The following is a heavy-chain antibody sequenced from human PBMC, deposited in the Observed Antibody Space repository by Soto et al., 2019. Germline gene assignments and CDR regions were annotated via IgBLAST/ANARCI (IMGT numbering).Heavy chain of an antibody. V-gene: IGHV4-59*08. CDR1: GGSISGYY. CDR3: AMTVTTLYNWFDP. D-gene: IGHD4-4*01. Sequence: QVQLQESGPGLVKPSETLSLTCTVSGGSISGYYWSWIRQSPEKGLEWIGHVYYSGSTKYNPSLKSRVTISVDTSKNQFSLHLRSVTAADTAVYCCAMTVTTLYNWFDPWGQGILVTVSS. J-gene: IGHJ5*02. CDR2: VYYSGST.